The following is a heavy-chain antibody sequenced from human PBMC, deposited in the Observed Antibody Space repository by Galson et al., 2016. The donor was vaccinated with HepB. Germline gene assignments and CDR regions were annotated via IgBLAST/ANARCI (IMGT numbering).Heavy chain of an antibody. Sequence: CAISGDSVTNDDTIWNWIRQSPSRGLEWLGRTYYRSQWFNEYAVSVKSRITINSDTSRNQFSLQLDSVTPDDTAAYFCTRGYMHTVMNVCGQGTTVTVS. CDR2: TYYRSQWFN. D-gene: IGHD5-18*01. V-gene: IGHV6-1*01. CDR1: GDSVTNDDTI. CDR3: TRGYMHTVMNV. J-gene: IGHJ6*02.